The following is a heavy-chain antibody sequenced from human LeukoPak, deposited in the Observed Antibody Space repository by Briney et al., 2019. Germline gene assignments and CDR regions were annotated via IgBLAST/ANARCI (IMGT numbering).Heavy chain of an antibody. CDR1: GYSISSGYY. J-gene: IGHJ3*02. CDR3: ARDRGRPYCSSTSCYNESSDAFDI. CDR2: IYHSGST. Sequence: SETLSLTCTVSGYSISSGYYWGWIRQPPGKGLEWIGSIYHSGSTYYNPSLKSRVTISVDTSKNQFSLKLSSVTAADTAVYYCARDRGRPYCSSTSCYNESSDAFDIWGQGTMVTVSS. V-gene: IGHV4-38-2*02. D-gene: IGHD2-2*02.